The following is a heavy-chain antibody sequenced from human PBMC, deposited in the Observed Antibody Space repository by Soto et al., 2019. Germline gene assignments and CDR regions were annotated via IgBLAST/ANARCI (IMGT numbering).Heavy chain of an antibody. V-gene: IGHV6-1*01. J-gene: IGHJ6*03. CDR2: TYYRSRWYN. Sequence: HSPTLSLTYVISGDSVSSNSAAWNWIRLSPSRGLEWLARTYYRSRWYNDYAVSVRSRITVNPDTSKNQFSLQLTSVTPEDTAVYYCAGTTSHQWYYMDVWGKGTTVTVSS. CDR1: GDSVSSNSAA. D-gene: IGHD1-7*01. CDR3: AGTTSHQWYYMDV.